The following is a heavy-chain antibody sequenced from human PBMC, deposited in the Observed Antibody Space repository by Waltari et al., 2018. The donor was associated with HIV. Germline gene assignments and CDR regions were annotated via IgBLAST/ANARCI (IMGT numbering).Heavy chain of an antibody. CDR2: IIPIFGTA. CDR1: GGTFSSYA. CDR3: ARCWDYYDSSGYYSPYYYYYYGMDV. J-gene: IGHJ6*02. D-gene: IGHD3-22*01. V-gene: IGHV1-69*01. Sequence: QVQLVQSGAEVKKPGSSVKVSCKASGGTFSSYAISWVRQAPGQGLEWMGGIIPIFGTANYAQKFQGRVTITADESTSTAYMELSSLRSEDTAVYYCARCWDYYDSSGYYSPYYYYYYGMDVWGQGTTVTVSS.